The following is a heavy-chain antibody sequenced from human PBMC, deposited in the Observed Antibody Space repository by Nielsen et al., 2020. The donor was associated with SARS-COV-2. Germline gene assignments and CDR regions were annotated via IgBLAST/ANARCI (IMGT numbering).Heavy chain of an antibody. CDR1: GFTFSSYA. V-gene: IGHV3-30*04. Sequence: GESLKISCAASGFTFSSYAMHWVRRAPGKGLEWVAVISYDGSNKYYADSVKGRFTISRDNAKNSLYLQMNSLRAGDTAVYYCARDYYDSSGTREMDYWGQGTLVTVSS. CDR3: ARDYYDSSGTREMDY. D-gene: IGHD3-22*01. J-gene: IGHJ4*02. CDR2: ISYDGSNK.